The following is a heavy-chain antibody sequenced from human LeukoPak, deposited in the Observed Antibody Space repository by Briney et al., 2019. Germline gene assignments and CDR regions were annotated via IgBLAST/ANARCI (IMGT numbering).Heavy chain of an antibody. J-gene: IGHJ4*02. CDR2: IKQDGSKK. CDR1: GFTVSSNY. Sequence: GGSLRLSCAASGFTVSSNYMSWVRQAPGKGLEWVANIKQDGSKKSYVDSVKGRFTISRDNAKNSLYLQMNSLRAEDTAIYYCTRVGYIDEGIDYWGQGTLVTVSS. D-gene: IGHD5-24*01. CDR3: TRVGYIDEGIDY. V-gene: IGHV3-7*04.